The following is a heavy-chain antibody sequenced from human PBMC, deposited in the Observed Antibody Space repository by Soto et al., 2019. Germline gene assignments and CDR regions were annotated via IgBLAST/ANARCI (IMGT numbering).Heavy chain of an antibody. CDR3: ARLHSHGTYGMDV. D-gene: IGHD5-18*01. Sequence: ASVKVSCKASGGSFTYTLSWVRQAPGQGLEWMGGIIPIFGTTNYAQKFQGRVTITADESTKTAYMELSTLRSEGTAVYYCARLHSHGTYGMDVWGQGTTVTVSS. J-gene: IGHJ6*02. CDR1: GGSFTYT. CDR2: IIPIFGTT. V-gene: IGHV1-69*13.